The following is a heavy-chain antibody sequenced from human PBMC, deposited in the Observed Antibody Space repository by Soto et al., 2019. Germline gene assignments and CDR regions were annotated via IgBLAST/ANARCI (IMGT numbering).Heavy chain of an antibody. V-gene: IGHV3-11*06. J-gene: IGHJ4*02. Sequence: PGGSLRLSCAVSGFTFSDYYMSWIRQAPGKGLEWVSYISSSSSYTNYADPVKGRFTISRDNAKNSLYLQMNSLRAEDPAVYYCASAGHGSWALDYWGQATLVTVSS. CDR1: GFTFSDYY. D-gene: IGHD6-13*01. CDR2: ISSSSSYT. CDR3: ASAGHGSWALDY.